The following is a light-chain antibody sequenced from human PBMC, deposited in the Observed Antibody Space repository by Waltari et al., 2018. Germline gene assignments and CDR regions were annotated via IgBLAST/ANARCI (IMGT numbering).Light chain of an antibody. J-gene: IGLJ2*01. CDR2: KDD. CDR3: QSSDRGGYVV. V-gene: IGLV3-25*03. CDR1: ALSTQF. Sequence: SYELTQPPSVSVSPGQTARITCSSDALSTQFVYWYQRKAGQATVLVIYKDDERPAGIPERFSGSSSGTTVTLTISGVQAEDEADYYCQSSDRGGYVVFGGGTKLTVL.